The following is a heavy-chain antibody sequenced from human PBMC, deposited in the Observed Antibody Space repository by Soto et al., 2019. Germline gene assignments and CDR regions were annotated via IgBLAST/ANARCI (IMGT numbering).Heavy chain of an antibody. D-gene: IGHD3-22*01. Sequence: PGGSLRLSCAASGFTFSSYGMHWVRQAPGKGLEWVAVIWYDGSNKYYADSVKGRFTISRDNSKNTLYLQMNSLRAEDTAVYYCARDAEDQYYYDSSGYYYWGQGTTVTVSS. V-gene: IGHV3-33*01. J-gene: IGHJ6*02. CDR3: ARDAEDQYYYDSSGYYY. CDR1: GFTFSSYG. CDR2: IWYDGSNK.